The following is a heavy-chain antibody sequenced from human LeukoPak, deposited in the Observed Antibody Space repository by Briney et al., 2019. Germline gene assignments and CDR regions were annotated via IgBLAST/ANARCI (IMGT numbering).Heavy chain of an antibody. CDR3: ARVRCSSTSCYVKAFDY. CDR2: INHSGST. V-gene: IGHV4-34*01. D-gene: IGHD2-2*01. J-gene: IGHJ4*02. Sequence: SETLSLTCAVYGGSFSGYSWNWIRQPPGEGLEWIGEINHSGSTNCNPSLKSRVTISVDTSKNQFSLKLSSVTAADTAVYYCARVRCSSTSCYVKAFDYWGQGTLVTVSS. CDR1: GGSFSGYS.